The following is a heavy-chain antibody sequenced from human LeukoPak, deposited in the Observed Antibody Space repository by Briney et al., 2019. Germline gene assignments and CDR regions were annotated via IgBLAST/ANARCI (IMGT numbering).Heavy chain of an antibody. CDR2: IVVGSGNT. J-gene: IGHJ3*02. D-gene: IGHD6-13*01. V-gene: IGHV1-58*02. Sequence: SVKVSCKASGFTFTSSAMQWVRQARGQRLEWIGWIVVGSGNTNYAQTFQERVTITRDMSTSTAYMELSSLRSEDTAVYYCAADPGIAAAGLDAFDIWGQGTMVTVSS. CDR1: GFTFTSSA. CDR3: AADPGIAAAGLDAFDI.